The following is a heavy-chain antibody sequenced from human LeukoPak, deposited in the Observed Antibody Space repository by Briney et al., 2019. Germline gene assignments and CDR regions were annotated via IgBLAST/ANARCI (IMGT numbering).Heavy chain of an antibody. J-gene: IGHJ3*02. V-gene: IGHV3-48*03. CDR1: AFTFSSYE. CDR2: ISSGGTI. Sequence: GWSLRLSCAASAFTFSSYEMNWVRQAPGKGLEWVSYISSGGTIYYADSVKGRFTISRDNAKNSLYLQMDSLRAEDTAVYYCARVSGKQSSSWYAFNIWGQGTMVTVSS. CDR3: ARVSGKQSSSWYAFNI. D-gene: IGHD6-13*01.